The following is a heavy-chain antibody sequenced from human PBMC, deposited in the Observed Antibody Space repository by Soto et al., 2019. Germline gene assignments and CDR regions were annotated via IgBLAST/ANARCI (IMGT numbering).Heavy chain of an antibody. Sequence: GASVKVSCKVSGYTLTELSMHWVRQAPGKGLEWMGGFDPEDGKTIYAQKFKGRVTMTKDTSTNTDYKEMSSLRSEDKAVNYCARGYSSGWSKNWFDPWGQGTLVTVS. CDR3: ARGYSSGWSKNWFDP. D-gene: IGHD6-19*01. J-gene: IGHJ5*02. CDR1: GYTLTELS. CDR2: FDPEDGKT. V-gene: IGHV1-24*01.